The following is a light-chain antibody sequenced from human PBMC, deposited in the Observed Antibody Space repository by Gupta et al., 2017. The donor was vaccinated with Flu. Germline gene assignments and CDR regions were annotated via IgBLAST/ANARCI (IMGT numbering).Light chain of an antibody. CDR1: QDIGSY. J-gene: IGKJ2*01. CDR3: QQVHSYPRYT. CDR2: VVS. V-gene: IGKV1-9*01. Sequence: DRVTITCRASQDIGSYLAWYQQKPGKAPKLLIYVVSTLQSGVPSRFGGSGSGTEFTLTISSLQPEDSATYYCQQVHSYPRYTFGQGTKLEIK.